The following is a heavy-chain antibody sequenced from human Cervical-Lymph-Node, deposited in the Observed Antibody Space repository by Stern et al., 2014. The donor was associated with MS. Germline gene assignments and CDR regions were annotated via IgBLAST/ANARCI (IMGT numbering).Heavy chain of an antibody. CDR2: IIPLSGAP. V-gene: IGHV1-69*01. Sequence: VQLVESGAEVKKPGSSGMVSCKASGGSIRSFAFSWVRQAPGQGLKWMGGIIPLSGAPNYALEFQARLTVTADGSTNTVYMDLSSLTSQDTAVYYCARALRSHSGRDALAIWGRGTLVTVSS. CDR1: GGSIRSFA. D-gene: IGHD3-10*01. CDR3: ARALRSHSGRDALAI. J-gene: IGHJ3*02.